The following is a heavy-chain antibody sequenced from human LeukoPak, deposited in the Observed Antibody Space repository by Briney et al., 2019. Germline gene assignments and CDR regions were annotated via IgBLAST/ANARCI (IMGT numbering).Heavy chain of an antibody. CDR1: ILTFDDYG. CDR3: ARAPDYSNYVFDY. V-gene: IGHV3-20*04. CDR2: INWNGGST. Sequence: PGGSLSLSCSLWILTFDDYGMLWVRQAPGRGLVGVSGINWNGGSTGYADSVKGRFTISRDNAKNSLYLQMNSLRAEDTALYYCARAPDYSNYVFDYWGQGTLVTVSS. J-gene: IGHJ4*02. D-gene: IGHD4-11*01.